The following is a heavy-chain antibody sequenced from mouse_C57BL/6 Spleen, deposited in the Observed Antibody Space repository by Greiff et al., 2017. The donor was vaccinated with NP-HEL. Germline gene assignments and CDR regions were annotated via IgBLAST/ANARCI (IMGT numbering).Heavy chain of an antibody. CDR3: ARHYYGNYDPYYYAMDY. Sequence: QVQLQQPGAELVKPGASVKLSCKASGYTFTSYWMHWVKQRPGQGLEWIGMIHPNSGSTNYNEKFKSKATLTVDKSSSAAYMQLSSLTSEDSAVYYCARHYYGNYDPYYYAMDYWGQGTSVTVSS. V-gene: IGHV1-64*01. CDR1: GYTFTSYW. CDR2: IHPNSGST. J-gene: IGHJ4*01. D-gene: IGHD2-1*01.